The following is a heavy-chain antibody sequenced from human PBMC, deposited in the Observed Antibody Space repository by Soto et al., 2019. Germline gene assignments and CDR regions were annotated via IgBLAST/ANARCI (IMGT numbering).Heavy chain of an antibody. CDR1: GFTFSSYA. Sequence: GGSLRLSCAASGFTFSSYAMSWVRQAPGKGLEWVSAISGSGGSTYYADSVKGRFTISRDNSKNTLYLQMNSLRAEDTAVYYGAKSDIMITFGGVKEFWGQGTLVTVSS. CDR3: AKSDIMITFGGVKEF. J-gene: IGHJ4*02. D-gene: IGHD3-16*01. V-gene: IGHV3-23*01. CDR2: ISGSGGST.